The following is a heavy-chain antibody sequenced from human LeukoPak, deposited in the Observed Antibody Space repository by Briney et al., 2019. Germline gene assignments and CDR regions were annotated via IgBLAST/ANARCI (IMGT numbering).Heavy chain of an antibody. V-gene: IGHV4-39*07. CDR3: ARDVYLGELSSYWFDP. CDR2: IYYSGST. CDR1: GGSISSSSYY. D-gene: IGHD3-10*01. Sequence: PSETLSLTCNVSGGSISSSSYYWGWIRQSPGKGLEWIGSIYYSGSTYYNPSLKSRVTISVDTSKNQFSLKLSSVTAADTAVYYCARDVYLGELSSYWFDPWGQGTLVTVSS. J-gene: IGHJ5*02.